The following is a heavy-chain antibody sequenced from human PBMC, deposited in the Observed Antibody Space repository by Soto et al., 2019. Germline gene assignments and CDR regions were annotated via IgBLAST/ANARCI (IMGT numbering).Heavy chain of an antibody. Sequence: ASVKVSCKASGYTFTSYAMHWVRQAPGQRLGWMGWINAGNGNTKYSQKFQGRVTISRDTSASTAYMELSSLRSEDTAVYYCARSRSSSWWFDPWGQGTLVTVSS. V-gene: IGHV1-3*01. CDR2: INAGNGNT. CDR1: GYTFTSYA. D-gene: IGHD6-6*01. J-gene: IGHJ5*02. CDR3: ARSRSSSWWFDP.